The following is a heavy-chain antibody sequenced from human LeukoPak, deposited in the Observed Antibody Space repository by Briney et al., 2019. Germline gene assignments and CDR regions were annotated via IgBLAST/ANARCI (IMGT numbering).Heavy chain of an antibody. V-gene: IGHV3-66*01. Sequence: GGSLRLSCSASGFTVSSDFMSWVRQAPGKGLAWLSVIYSGGTTYYADSVKGRFTISRDNSKNTVYLQMNSLRVEDTAVYYCTRGGSVPATRSFDYWGQGTLVTVSS. D-gene: IGHD6-19*01. CDR1: GFTVSSDF. CDR2: IYSGGTT. J-gene: IGHJ4*02. CDR3: TRGGSVPATRSFDY.